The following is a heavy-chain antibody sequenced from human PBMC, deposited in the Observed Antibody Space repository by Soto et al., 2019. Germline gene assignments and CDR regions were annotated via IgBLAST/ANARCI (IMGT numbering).Heavy chain of an antibody. V-gene: IGHV3-23*01. CDR3: AKDSRERPGGYTSLAYES. J-gene: IGHJ5*02. CDR1: GLTFSSYA. Sequence: EVQLLESGGVSVQPGGSLRLSCAASGLTFSSYAMTWVRQAPGKGLEWVSAIRGSGESTYYSDSVKGRFTISRDNSKNTLYLQMNSLRAEDTSVYYCAKDSRERPGGYTSLAYESWGQGTLVTVSS. CDR2: IRGSGEST. D-gene: IGHD3-16*01.